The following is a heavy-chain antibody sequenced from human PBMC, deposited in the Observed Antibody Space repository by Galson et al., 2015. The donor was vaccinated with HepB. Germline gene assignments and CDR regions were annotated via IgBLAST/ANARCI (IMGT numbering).Heavy chain of an antibody. V-gene: IGHV1-69-2*01. D-gene: IGHD2-2*01. CDR3: ATDCSSTSCQPYDYYMDV. CDR1: GYTFTDYY. Sequence: VKVSCKVSGYTFTDYYMHWVQQAPGKGLEWMGLVDPEDGETIYAEKFQGRVTITADTSTDTAYMELSSLRSEDTAVYYCATDCSSTSCQPYDYYMDVWGKGTTVTVSS. CDR2: VDPEDGET. J-gene: IGHJ6*03.